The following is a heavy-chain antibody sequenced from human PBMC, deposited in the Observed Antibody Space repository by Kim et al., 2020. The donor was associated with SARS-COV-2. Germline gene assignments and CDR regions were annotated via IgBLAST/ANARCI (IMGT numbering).Heavy chain of an antibody. D-gene: IGHD3-3*01. V-gene: IGHV4-39*01. CDR3: ARQTVGVLGFWEYGKSYYFDY. CDR2: IYYSGST. J-gene: IGHJ4*02. CDR1: GGSISSSSYY. Sequence: SETLSLTCTVSGGSISSSSYYWGWIRQPPGKGLEWIGSIYYSGSTYYNPSLKSRVTISVDTSKNQFSLKLSSVTAADTAVYYCARQTVGVLGFWEYGKSYYFDYWGQGTLVTVSS.